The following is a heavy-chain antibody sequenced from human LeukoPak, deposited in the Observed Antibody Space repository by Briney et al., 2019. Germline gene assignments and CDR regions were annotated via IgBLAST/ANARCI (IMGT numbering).Heavy chain of an antibody. D-gene: IGHD3-10*01. V-gene: IGHV4-59*08. Sequence: SETLSLTCTVSGGSISSYYWSWIRQPPGKGLEWIGYIYYSGSTNYNPSLKSRVTISVDTSKNQFSLKLTSVTAADTAVYYCARSFGEMRPVDYWGQGTLVTVSS. CDR1: GGSISSYY. J-gene: IGHJ4*02. CDR2: IYYSGST. CDR3: ARSFGEMRPVDY.